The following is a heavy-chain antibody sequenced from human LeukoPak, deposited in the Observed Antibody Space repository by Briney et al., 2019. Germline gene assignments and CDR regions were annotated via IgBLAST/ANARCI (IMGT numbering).Heavy chain of an antibody. V-gene: IGHV3-66*01. Sequence: GGSLRLSCAASGFTVSNNYMSWVRQAPGKGLEWVSVIYSAGTTYYADSVKGRFTISRDNSKNTLYLQMNSLRAEDTAVYYCAREGGSGWHEFWFDPWGQGTLVTVSS. J-gene: IGHJ5*02. D-gene: IGHD6-19*01. CDR1: GFTVSNNY. CDR3: AREGGSGWHEFWFDP. CDR2: IYSAGTT.